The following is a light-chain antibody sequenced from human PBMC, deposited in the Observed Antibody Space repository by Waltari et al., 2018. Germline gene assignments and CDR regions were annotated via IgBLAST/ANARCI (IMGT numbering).Light chain of an antibody. CDR2: GKS. J-gene: IGKJ2*01. CDR3: QQYDIWPYT. CDR1: QGISSN. V-gene: IGKV3-15*01. Sequence: EIVMTQSPATLSMSPGETATLSCRASQGISSNLARYQQKPGQAPRLLMYGKSTRASGFPAGFSGSGSGTEFTLTISSLQSEDFATYYCQQYDIWPYTFGQGTKLEIK.